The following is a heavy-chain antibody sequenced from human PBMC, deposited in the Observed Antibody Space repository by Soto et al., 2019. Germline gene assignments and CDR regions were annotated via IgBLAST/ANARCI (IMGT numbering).Heavy chain of an antibody. V-gene: IGHV3-48*02. CDR2: IGSGSSTI. CDR1: GFTFSSYG. J-gene: IGHJ4*02. Sequence: EVQLVESGGGLVQPGGSLRLSCAASGFTFSSYGMNWVRQAPEKGLEWISYIGSGSSTIYYADSVKGRFTISRDNAKNSLYLQMNSLRDEVTAVYYCARKRITGTTLGDLVYWGQGTLVTVSS. CDR3: ARKRITGTTLGDLVY. D-gene: IGHD1-20*01.